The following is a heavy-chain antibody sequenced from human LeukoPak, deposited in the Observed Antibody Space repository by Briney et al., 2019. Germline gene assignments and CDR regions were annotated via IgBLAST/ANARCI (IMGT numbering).Heavy chain of an antibody. D-gene: IGHD3-22*01. Sequence: GGSLRLSCAASGFTFSSYAMHWVRQAPGKGLEWVAVISYDGSNKYYADSVKGRFTISRDNSKNTLYLQMNSLRAEDTAVYYCAKDGGGYYPSYYYYMDVWGKGTTVTISS. V-gene: IGHV3-30*04. CDR2: ISYDGSNK. J-gene: IGHJ6*03. CDR1: GFTFSSYA. CDR3: AKDGGGYYPSYYYYMDV.